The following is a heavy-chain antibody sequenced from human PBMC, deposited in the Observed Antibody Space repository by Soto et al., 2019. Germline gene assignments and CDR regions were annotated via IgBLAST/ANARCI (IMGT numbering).Heavy chain of an antibody. CDR1: GFTFSDSA. V-gene: IGHV3-73*02. Sequence: EVQLVESGGGLVQPGGSLKLSCAASGFTFSDSAMHWVRQASGKGLEWVGRIRSKTNDYATRYAASVKGRFTNSRDDSKNTAYLQMNNVNAEDTAVYYCTRPYSASYCGGDCYLYSWFDSWGQGALVTVSS. CDR3: TRPYSASYCGGDCYLYSWFDS. J-gene: IGHJ5*01. CDR2: IRSKTNDYAT. D-gene: IGHD2-21*02.